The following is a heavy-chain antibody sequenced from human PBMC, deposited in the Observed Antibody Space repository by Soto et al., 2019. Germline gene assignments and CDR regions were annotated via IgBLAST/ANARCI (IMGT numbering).Heavy chain of an antibody. CDR3: ARHHLNDYGDTPG. J-gene: IGHJ4*02. CDR2: IYYSGST. CDR1: GGSISSSSYY. V-gene: IGHV4-39*01. D-gene: IGHD4-17*01. Sequence: PSETLSLTCTVSGGSISSSSYYWGWIRQPPGKGLEWIGSIYYSGSTYYNPSLKSRVTISVDTSKNQFSLKLSSVTAADTAVYYCARHHLNDYGDTPGWGQGTLVTVSS.